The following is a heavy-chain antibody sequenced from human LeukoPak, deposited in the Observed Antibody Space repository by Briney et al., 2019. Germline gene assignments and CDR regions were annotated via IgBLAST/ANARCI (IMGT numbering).Heavy chain of an antibody. CDR2: ISGSGDYT. J-gene: IGHJ4*02. V-gene: IGHV3-23*01. CDR1: GFTFSSYA. CDR3: AKAPISKDCSGGSCYLFDY. D-gene: IGHD2-15*01. Sequence: GGSLRLSCAASGFTFSSYAMSWVRQAPGKGLEWVSAISGSGDYTYYADSVKGRFTISRDNSKNTLYLQVNSLRAEDTAVYYCAKAPISKDCSGGSCYLFDYWGQGTLVTVSS.